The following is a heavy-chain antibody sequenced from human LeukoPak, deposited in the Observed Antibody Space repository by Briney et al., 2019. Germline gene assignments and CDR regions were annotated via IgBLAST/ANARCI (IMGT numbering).Heavy chain of an antibody. J-gene: IGHJ4*02. V-gene: IGHV1-2*02. CDR3: GGAYTFGIFDY. CDR2: INPDNGGT. D-gene: IGHD5-18*01. CDR1: GYTFTAYF. Sequence: ASVKVSCKASGYTFTAYFIHWVRQAPGQGLEWMGWINPDNGGTKYAQKFQGRVTVTRDTSISTAYMELSSLRSDDTAVYYCGGAYTFGIFDYWGQGTLVTVSS.